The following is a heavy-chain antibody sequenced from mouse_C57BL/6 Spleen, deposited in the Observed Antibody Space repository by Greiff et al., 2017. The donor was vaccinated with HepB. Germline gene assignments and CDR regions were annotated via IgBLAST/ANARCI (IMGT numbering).Heavy chain of an antibody. V-gene: IGHV1-61*01. J-gene: IGHJ4*01. CDR3: ARSWALHYYGSSPYAMDY. Sequence: QVQLQQPGAELVRPGSSVKLSCKASGYTFTSYWMDWVKQRPGQGLEWIGNIYPSDSETHYNQKFKDKATLTVDKSSSTAYMQLSSLTSEDSAVYYCARSWALHYYGSSPYAMDYWGQGTSVTVSS. CDR1: GYTFTSYW. D-gene: IGHD1-1*01. CDR2: IYPSDSET.